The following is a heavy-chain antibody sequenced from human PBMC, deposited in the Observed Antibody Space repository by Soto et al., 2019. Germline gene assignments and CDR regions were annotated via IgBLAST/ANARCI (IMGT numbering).Heavy chain of an antibody. CDR3: ARLEGLATISYYFDF. CDR2: IYYRGNT. Sequence: QLQLQESGPGLVKPSETLSLTCSVSGDSINSDKYYWGWIRQPPGKGLEWIGGIYYRGNTYYNPSLQPRVTISLDKSKSQFSLKLNSVTAADSAVYFCARLEGLATISYYFDFWGQGALVTVSS. V-gene: IGHV4-39*01. CDR1: GDSINSDKYY. J-gene: IGHJ4*02. D-gene: IGHD3-9*01.